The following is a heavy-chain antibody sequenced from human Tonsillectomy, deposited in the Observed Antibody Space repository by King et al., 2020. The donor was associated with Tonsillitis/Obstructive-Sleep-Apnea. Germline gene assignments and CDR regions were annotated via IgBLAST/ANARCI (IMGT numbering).Heavy chain of an antibody. J-gene: IGHJ4*02. Sequence: VQLVESGGGLVKPGGSLRLSYAVSGFTFSNVWMNWVRQAPGKGLEWVGHIKSKTDGGTTDYAAPVKGRFTISRDDSKNTLYMEMNSLKTEDTAVYYCLTAPGIWGQGTLVTVSP. V-gene: IGHV3-15*01. CDR3: LTAPGI. CDR1: GFTFSNVW. D-gene: IGHD6-13*01. CDR2: IKSKTDGGTT.